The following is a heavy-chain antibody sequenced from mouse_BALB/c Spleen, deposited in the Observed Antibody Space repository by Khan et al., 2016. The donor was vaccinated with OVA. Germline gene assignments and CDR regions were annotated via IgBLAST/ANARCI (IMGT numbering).Heavy chain of an antibody. J-gene: IGHJ2*01. V-gene: IGHV3-2*02. Sequence: EVKLEESGPGLVKPSQSLSLTCTVTGYSITTDYAWNWIRQFPGNKLEWMGFISYNGNTKYNPSLKSRISITRDTSKNQFFLQLKSVTTEDTARYYCARVYGGDCDYWGQGTTLAGSS. CDR1: GYSITTDYA. CDR3: ARVYGGDCDY. CDR2: ISYNGNT. D-gene: IGHD1-1*01.